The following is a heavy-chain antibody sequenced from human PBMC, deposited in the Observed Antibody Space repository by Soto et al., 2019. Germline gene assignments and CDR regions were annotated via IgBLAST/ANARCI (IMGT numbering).Heavy chain of an antibody. CDR2: IIPIFGTA. V-gene: IGHV1-69*01. CDR3: ARGWRYYYDSSGSGGFDP. CDR1: GGTFSSYA. Sequence: QVQLVQSGAEVKKPGSSVKVSCKASGGTFSSYAISWVRQAPGQGLEWMGGIIPIFGTANYAQKFQGRVTITADESTSTAYMELSSLRSEDTAVYYCARGWRYYYDSSGSGGFDPWGQGTLVTVSS. J-gene: IGHJ5*02. D-gene: IGHD3-22*01.